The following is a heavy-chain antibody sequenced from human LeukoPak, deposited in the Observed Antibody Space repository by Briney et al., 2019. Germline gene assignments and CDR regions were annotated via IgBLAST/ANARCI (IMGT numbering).Heavy chain of an antibody. Sequence: GGSLRFSCAASGFTFSSYWMHWVRQAPGKGLVWVSRINSDGSSTNYGDSVKGRFTISRDNAKNTLYLQMNSLRAEDTAMYYCARAVYYSNYLGYWGQGTLVTVSS. CDR1: GFTFSSYW. CDR2: INSDGSST. J-gene: IGHJ4*01. D-gene: IGHD3-10*01. V-gene: IGHV3-74*01. CDR3: ARAVYYSNYLGY.